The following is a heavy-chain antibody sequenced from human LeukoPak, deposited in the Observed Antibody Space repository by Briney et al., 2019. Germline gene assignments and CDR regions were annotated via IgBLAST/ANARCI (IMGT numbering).Heavy chain of an antibody. D-gene: IGHD5-12*01. CDR3: ARGTRLRQATTAPEAGY. CDR2: ISSSSSYI. V-gene: IGHV3-21*01. J-gene: IGHJ4*02. CDR1: GFTFSSYS. Sequence: KPGGSLRLSCAASGFTFSSYSMNSVRQAPGKGLEWLSSISSSSSYIYYADSVKGRFTISRDNAKNSLYLQMNSLRAEDTAVYYCARGTRLRQATTAPEAGYWGQGTLVTVSS.